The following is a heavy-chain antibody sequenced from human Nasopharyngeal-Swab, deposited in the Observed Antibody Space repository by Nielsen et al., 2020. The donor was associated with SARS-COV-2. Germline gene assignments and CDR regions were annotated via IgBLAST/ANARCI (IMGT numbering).Heavy chain of an antibody. J-gene: IGHJ6*02. CDR2: FDPRDGQT. Sequence: ASVKVSCKVSGDTLTELSMHWVRQAPRKGLEWMGGFDPRDGQTVYAQKFQGRVTMTEDTSTDTAYMELSGLTSDDTAVYYCATDRRWNYYYGMEVWGHGTTVTVSS. V-gene: IGHV1-24*01. D-gene: IGHD2-15*01. CDR1: GDTLTELS. CDR3: ATDRRWNYYYGMEV.